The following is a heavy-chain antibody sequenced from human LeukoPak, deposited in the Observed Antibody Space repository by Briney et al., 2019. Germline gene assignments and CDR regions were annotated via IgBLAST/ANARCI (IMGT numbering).Heavy chain of an antibody. J-gene: IGHJ6*02. CDR1: GYTFTGYY. CDR2: INPNSGGT. D-gene: IGHD3-22*01. Sequence: ASVKVSCKASGYTFTGYYMHWVRQAPGQGLEWMGWINPNSGGTNYAQKFQGRVTMTRDTSISTAYMELSRLRSGDTAVYYCARMNDYYDSSGYLPNYGMDVWGQGTTVTVSS. CDR3: ARMNDYYDSSGYLPNYGMDV. V-gene: IGHV1-2*02.